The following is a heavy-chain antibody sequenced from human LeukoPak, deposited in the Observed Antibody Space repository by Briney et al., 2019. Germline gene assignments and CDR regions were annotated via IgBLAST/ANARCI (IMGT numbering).Heavy chain of an antibody. V-gene: IGHV1-2*02. CDR3: ARVFGRQLPDY. D-gene: IGHD1-26*01. CDR2: INPNSGGT. Sequence: ASVKVSCTASGYAFTGYYMHWVRQAPGQGLEWMGWINPNSGGTNYAQKFQGRVSMTRDTSISTAYMELSRLRSDDTAVYYCARVFGRQLPDYWGQGTLVTVSS. J-gene: IGHJ4*02. CDR1: GYAFTGYY.